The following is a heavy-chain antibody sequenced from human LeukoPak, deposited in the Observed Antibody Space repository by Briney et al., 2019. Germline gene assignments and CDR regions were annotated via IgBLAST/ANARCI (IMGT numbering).Heavy chain of an antibody. CDR2: INHSGST. CDR1: GYSISSGYY. J-gene: IGHJ6*03. Sequence: SETLSLTCTVSGYSISSGYYWGWIRQPPGKGLEWIGEINHSGSTNYNPSLKSRVTISVDTSKNQFSLKLSSVTAADTAVYYCARGRQRYCSGGSCYSLVRYYYYMDVWGKGTTVTVSS. CDR3: ARGRQRYCSGGSCYSLVRYYYYMDV. V-gene: IGHV4-38-2*02. D-gene: IGHD2-15*01.